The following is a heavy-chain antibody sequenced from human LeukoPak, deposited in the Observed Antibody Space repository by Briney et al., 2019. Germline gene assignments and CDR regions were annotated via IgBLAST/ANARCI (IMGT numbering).Heavy chain of an antibody. CDR1: GFTFSSYN. V-gene: IGHV3-21*01. CDR2: ISSSSSYI. CDR3: ARDRLKGYSGHLSGNWFDP. Sequence: PGGSLRLSCAASGFTFSSYNMNWVRQAPGKGLEWVSSISSSSSYIYYADSVKGRFTISRDNAKNSLYLQMNSLRAEDTAVYYCARDRLKGYSGHLSGNWFDPWGQGTLVTVSS. J-gene: IGHJ5*02. D-gene: IGHD1-26*01.